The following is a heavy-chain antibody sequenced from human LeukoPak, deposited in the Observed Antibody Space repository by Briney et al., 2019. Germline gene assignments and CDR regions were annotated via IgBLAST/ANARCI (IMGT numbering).Heavy chain of an antibody. J-gene: IGHJ4*02. V-gene: IGHV3-15*05. CDR3: STERYYDESLRNDF. D-gene: IGHD3-16*01. Sequence: GGSLRLSCAASGFPFDYAWMHWVRQAPGKGLERVGRIKSKNAGGTTDYAAPVKGRFTISRDDSRNMVFLHMNSLKTDDTAVYYGSTERYYDESLRNDFWGQGTLVTVSS. CDR2: IKSKNAGGTT. CDR1: GFPFDYAW.